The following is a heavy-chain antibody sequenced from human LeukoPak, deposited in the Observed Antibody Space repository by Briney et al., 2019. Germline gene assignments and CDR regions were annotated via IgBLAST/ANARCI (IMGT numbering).Heavy chain of an antibody. CDR1: GGTFSSYA. CDR3: ARAPSEWLRVDNWLDP. Sequence: SVKVSCKASGGTFSSYAISWVRQAPGQGREWMGGIIPIFGTANYAQKFQGRVTITADESTSTAYMELSSLRSEDTAVYYCARAPSEWLRVDNWLDPWGQGTLVTVSS. D-gene: IGHD5-12*01. V-gene: IGHV1-69*01. CDR2: IIPIFGTA. J-gene: IGHJ5*02.